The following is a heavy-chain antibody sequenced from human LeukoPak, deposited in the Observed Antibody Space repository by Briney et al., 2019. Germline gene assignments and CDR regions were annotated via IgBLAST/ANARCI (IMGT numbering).Heavy chain of an antibody. D-gene: IGHD5-24*01. Sequence: PGGSLRLSCAASGFTFSSYEMNWVRQAPGKGLEWVSYISSSGSTIYYADSVKGRFTISRDNAKNSLYLQMNSLRAEDTAVYYCARDRMATMGEYYYGMDVWGQGTTVTVSS. CDR2: ISSSGSTI. V-gene: IGHV3-48*03. CDR3: ARDRMATMGEYYYGMDV. CDR1: GFTFSSYE. J-gene: IGHJ6*02.